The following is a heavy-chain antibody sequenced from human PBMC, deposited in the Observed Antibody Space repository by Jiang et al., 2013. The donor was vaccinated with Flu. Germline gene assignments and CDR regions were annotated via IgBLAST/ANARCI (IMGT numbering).Heavy chain of an antibody. V-gene: IGHV2-5*02. D-gene: IGHD3-3*01. J-gene: IGHJ4*02. Sequence: NPTQTLTLTCTFSGFSLSTSGVGVGWIRQPPGKALEWLALIYWDDDKRYSPSLKSRLTITKDTSKNQVVLTMTNMDPVDTATYYCAHGKGDDFWSGYSTDYFDYWGQGTLVTVSS. CDR2: IYWDDDK. CDR3: AHGKGDDFWSGYSTDYFDY. CDR1: GFSLSTSGVG.